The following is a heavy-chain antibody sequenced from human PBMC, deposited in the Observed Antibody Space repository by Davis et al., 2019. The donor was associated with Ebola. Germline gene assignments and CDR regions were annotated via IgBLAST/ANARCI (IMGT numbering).Heavy chain of an antibody. J-gene: IGHJ6*02. CDR3: ARDLVRRQYSSGWYHYYYYGMDV. CDR1: GYSISSGYY. CDR2: IYHSGST. V-gene: IGHV4-38-2*02. D-gene: IGHD6-19*01. Sequence: SETLSLTCTVSGYSISSGYYWGWIRQPPGKGLEWIGSIYHSGSTYYNPSLKSRVTISVDTSKNQFSLKLSSVTAADTAVYYCARDLVRRQYSSGWYHYYYYGMDVWGQGTTVTVSS.